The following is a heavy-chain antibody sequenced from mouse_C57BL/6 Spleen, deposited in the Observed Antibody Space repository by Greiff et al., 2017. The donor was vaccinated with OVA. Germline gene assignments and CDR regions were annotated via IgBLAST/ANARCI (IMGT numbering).Heavy chain of an antibody. V-gene: IGHV5-12*01. Sequence: DVKLVESGGGLVQPGGSLKLSCAASGFTFSDYYMYWVRQTPEKRLEWVAYISNGGGSTYYPDTVKGRFTISRDNAKNTLYLQMSRLKSEDTAMYYCARRGSSWYYFDYWGQGTTLTVSS. D-gene: IGHD1-1*01. J-gene: IGHJ2*01. CDR2: ISNGGGST. CDR1: GFTFSDYY. CDR3: ARRGSSWYYFDY.